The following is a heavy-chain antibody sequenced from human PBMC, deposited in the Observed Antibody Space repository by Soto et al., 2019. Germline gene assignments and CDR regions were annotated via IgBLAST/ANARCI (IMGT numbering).Heavy chain of an antibody. CDR1: GFTFSSYG. J-gene: IGHJ6*02. V-gene: IGHV3-30*18. Sequence: QVQLVESGGGVVQPGRSLRLSCAVSGFTFSSYGMHWVRQAPDKGLEWVAVISYDGSNKYYADSVKGRFTISRDNSKNPLLLEMNSLRTEDTGVYYCAKDLVSYGEHEAPLDPMDVWGQGTTVTVSS. D-gene: IGHD4-17*01. CDR3: AKDLVSYGEHEAPLDPMDV. CDR2: ISYDGSNK.